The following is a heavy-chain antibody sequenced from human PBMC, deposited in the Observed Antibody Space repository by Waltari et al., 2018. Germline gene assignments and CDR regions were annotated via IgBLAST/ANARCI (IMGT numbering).Heavy chain of an antibody. CDR2: IYYSGTT. CDR1: GGSISNFNSY. Sequence: HLQLQESGPGLVEPSETLSLTCTVSGGSISNFNSYWGWFRQPPGKGLEWIASIYYSGTTYYNPSLKSRVTISVDTSKNQFSLRLSSVTAADTAVYYCARLNLGATAANNWFDPWGQGTLVTVSS. D-gene: IGHD6-13*01. CDR3: ARLNLGATAANNWFDP. J-gene: IGHJ5*02. V-gene: IGHV4-39*01.